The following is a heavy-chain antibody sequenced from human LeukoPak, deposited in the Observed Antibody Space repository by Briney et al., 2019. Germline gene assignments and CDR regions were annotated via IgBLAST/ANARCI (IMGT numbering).Heavy chain of an antibody. V-gene: IGHV3-48*03. Sequence: PGGSLRLSCAASGFTFSSYEMNWVRQAPGKGLEWVSYISSSGSTIYYADSVKGRFTISRDNAKNSLYLQMNSLRAEDTAVYYCARVRRDRGTPDAFDIWGQGTMVTVSS. D-gene: IGHD1-26*01. CDR1: GFTFSSYE. CDR2: ISSSGSTI. J-gene: IGHJ3*02. CDR3: ARVRRDRGTPDAFDI.